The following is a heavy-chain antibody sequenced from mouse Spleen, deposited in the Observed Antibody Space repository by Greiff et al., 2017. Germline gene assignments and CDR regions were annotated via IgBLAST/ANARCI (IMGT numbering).Heavy chain of an antibody. Sequence: QVQLQQSGAELVKPGASVKISCKASGYAFSSYWMNWVKQRPGKGLEWIGQIYPGDGDTNYNGKFKGKATLTADKSSSTAYMQLSSLTSEDSAVYFCAREGVRRPYFDYWGQGTTLTVSS. CDR2: IYPGDGDT. V-gene: IGHV1-80*01. CDR1: GYAFSSYW. J-gene: IGHJ2*01. CDR3: AREGVRRPYFDY. D-gene: IGHD2-14*01.